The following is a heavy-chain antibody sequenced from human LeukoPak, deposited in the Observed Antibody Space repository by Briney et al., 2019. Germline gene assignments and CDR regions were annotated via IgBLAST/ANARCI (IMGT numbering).Heavy chain of an antibody. CDR3: ARATALTDAFDI. CDR2: ISSSSSYI. Sequence: GSLRLSCAASGFTFSSYAMNWVRQAPGKGLEWVSSISSSSSYIYYADSVKGRFTISRDNAKDSLYLQMNSLRAEDTAVYYCARATALTDAFDIWGQGTMVTVSS. V-gene: IGHV3-21*01. J-gene: IGHJ3*02. CDR1: GFTFSSYA.